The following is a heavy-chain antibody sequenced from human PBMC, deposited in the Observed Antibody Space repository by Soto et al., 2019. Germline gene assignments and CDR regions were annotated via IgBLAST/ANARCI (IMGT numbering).Heavy chain of an antibody. Sequence: GESLKISCMGSGYKVSTWHNFTSYWIAWVRQMPGEGLEWMGIIYPGDSDTRYSPSFQGQVTISADKSISTAYLQWSSLKASDTAMYYCARQARTYYGMDVWGQGTTVTVSS. J-gene: IGHJ6*02. CDR1: GYKVSTWHNFTSYW. CDR3: ARQARTYYGMDV. V-gene: IGHV5-51*01. CDR2: IYPGDSDT.